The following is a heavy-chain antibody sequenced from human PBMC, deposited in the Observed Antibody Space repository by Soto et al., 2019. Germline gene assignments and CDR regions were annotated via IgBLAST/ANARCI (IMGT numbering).Heavy chain of an antibody. CDR1: GGSVSSGSYY. D-gene: IGHD1-1*01. Sequence: QVQLQESGPGLVKPSETLSLTCTVSGGSVSSGSYYWSWIRQPPGKGLEWIGYIYYSGSTNYNPSLKSRVTISVDTSKNQFSLKLSSVTAADTAVYYCAGGGYNYSGYYYYGMDVWGQGTTVTVSS. CDR3: AGGGYNYSGYYYYGMDV. V-gene: IGHV4-61*01. J-gene: IGHJ6*02. CDR2: IYYSGST.